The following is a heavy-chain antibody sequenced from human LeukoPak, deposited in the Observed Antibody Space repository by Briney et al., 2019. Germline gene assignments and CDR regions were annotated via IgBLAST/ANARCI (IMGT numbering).Heavy chain of an antibody. D-gene: IGHD6-19*01. CDR3: SKSAVAGTHYYYYDMDV. J-gene: IGHJ6*02. V-gene: IGHV3-30*18. Sequence: GRSLRLSCAASGFTFGSYGMHWVRQPPGKGLEWVAVISYDGSHEYYADSVKGRFTISRDSSRNTLYLQMDSLRPADTAMYYCSKSAVAGTHYYYYDMDVWGQGTTVTVSS. CDR1: GFTFGSYG. CDR2: ISYDGSHE.